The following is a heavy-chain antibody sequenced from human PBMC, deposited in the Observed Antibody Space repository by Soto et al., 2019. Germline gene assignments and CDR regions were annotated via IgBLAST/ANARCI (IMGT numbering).Heavy chain of an antibody. D-gene: IGHD6-6*01. J-gene: IGHJ5*02. Sequence: EVQLVESGGGLVQPGGSLRLSCAASGFTFSSYWMSWVRQAPGKGLEWVANIKQDGSEKYYVASVTGRFTISRDTAKNSLYLQMNSLRAEDTAVYYCARSIAARLNWFDPWGQGTLVTVSS. CDR3: ARSIAARLNWFDP. CDR2: IKQDGSEK. CDR1: GFTFSSYW. V-gene: IGHV3-7*01.